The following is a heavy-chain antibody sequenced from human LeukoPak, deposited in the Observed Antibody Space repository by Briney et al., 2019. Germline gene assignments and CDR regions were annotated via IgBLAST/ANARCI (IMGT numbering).Heavy chain of an antibody. V-gene: IGHV3-48*03. CDR2: ISSSGSTI. CDR1: GFTFSSYE. J-gene: IGHJ4*02. Sequence: GGSLRLSCAASGFTFSSYEMNWVRQAPGKGLEWVSYISSSGSTIYYADSVKGRFTISRDNAKNSLYLQMNSLRAEDTAVYYCAKVGASYDYVWGSYRYTPRDMGFDYWGQGTLVTVSS. D-gene: IGHD3-16*02. CDR3: AKVGASYDYVWGSYRYTPRDMGFDY.